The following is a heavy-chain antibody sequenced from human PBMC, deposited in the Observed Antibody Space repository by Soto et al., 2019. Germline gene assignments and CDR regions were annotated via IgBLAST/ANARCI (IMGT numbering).Heavy chain of an antibody. J-gene: IGHJ4*02. Sequence: AGGSLRLSCAASGFTFSSSAISWVRQAPGKGLEWVSAVSANGQGIYYADSVKGRFTISRDNSKNTAFLHMDSLSAEDTAVYYYAKDRLVPPDSFHSWGQGTLVTVSS. V-gene: IGHV3-23*01. CDR3: AKDRLVPPDSFHS. CDR1: GFTFSSSA. CDR2: VSANGQGI. D-gene: IGHD4-17*01.